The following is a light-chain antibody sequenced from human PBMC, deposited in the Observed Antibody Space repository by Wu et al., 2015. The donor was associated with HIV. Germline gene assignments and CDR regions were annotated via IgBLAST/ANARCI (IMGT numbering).Light chain of an antibody. CDR1: QSISSDY. V-gene: IGKV3-20*01. CDR3: QQYGSSPYT. J-gene: IGKJ2*01. Sequence: EIVLTQSPGTLSLSPGAGATLSCRASQSISSDYFAWYQQKPGQAPRLLIYGASSRATGIPDRFSGSGSGTDFTLTISRLEPEDFAAYYCQQYGSSPYTFGQGTKLEIK. CDR2: GAS.